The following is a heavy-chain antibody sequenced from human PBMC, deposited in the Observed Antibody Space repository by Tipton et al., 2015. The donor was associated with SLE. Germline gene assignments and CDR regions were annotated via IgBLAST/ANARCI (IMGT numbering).Heavy chain of an antibody. V-gene: IGHV4-31*03. CDR1: GGSISSGGYY. CDR3: VRGTNWGSGWYFDL. Sequence: TLSLTCTVSGGSISSGGYYWTWIRQHPGKGLEWIGYIYYGGSTHYNPSLKSRVTISVDTSKTQFSLNLTSVTAADTAVYSCVRGTNWGSGWYFDLWGRGTLVTVSS. D-gene: IGHD7-27*01. J-gene: IGHJ2*01. CDR2: IYYGGST.